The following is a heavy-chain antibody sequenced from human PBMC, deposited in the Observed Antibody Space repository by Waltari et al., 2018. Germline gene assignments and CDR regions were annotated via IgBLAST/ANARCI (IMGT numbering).Heavy chain of an antibody. D-gene: IGHD3-3*01. CDR3: ARDPQYYDFWSGYYGSWFDP. J-gene: IGHJ5*02. V-gene: IGHV4-39*07. CDR1: GGSISSSSYY. Sequence: QLQLQESGPGLVKPSETLSLTCTVSGGSISSSSYYWGGIRQPPGKGLEWIGSIYYSGSTYYNPSLKSRVTISVDTSKNQFSLKLSSVTAADTAVYYCARDPQYYDFWSGYYGSWFDPWGQGTLVTVSS. CDR2: IYYSGST.